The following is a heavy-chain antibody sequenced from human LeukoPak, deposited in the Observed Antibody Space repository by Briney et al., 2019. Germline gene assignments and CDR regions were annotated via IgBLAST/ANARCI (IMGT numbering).Heavy chain of an antibody. CDR3: ARAAPLGYDFWSGYYTINWFDP. CDR1: GYSIGSGYS. CDR2: IYHSGNT. J-gene: IGHJ5*02. V-gene: IGHV4-38-2*02. D-gene: IGHD3-3*01. Sequence: SETLSLTCTVSGYSIGSGYSWGWIRQPPGKGLEWIGSIYHSGNTYYNPSLKRRVTISVDTSKNQFSLKLSSVTAADTAVYYCARAAPLGYDFWSGYYTINWFDPWGQGTLVTVSS.